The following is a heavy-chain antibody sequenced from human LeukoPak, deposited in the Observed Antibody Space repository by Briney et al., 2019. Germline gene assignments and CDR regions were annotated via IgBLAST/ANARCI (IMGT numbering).Heavy chain of an antibody. Sequence: AGGSLRLSCAASGFTFDDYGMSWVRQAPGKGLEWVSGINWNGGSTGYADSVKGRFTISRDNAKNSLYLQINSLRAEDTAVYYCARDRGYCSGGSCYYFGYWGQGTLVTVSS. D-gene: IGHD2-15*01. CDR3: ARDRGYCSGGSCYYFGY. V-gene: IGHV3-20*04. CDR2: INWNGGST. J-gene: IGHJ4*02. CDR1: GFTFDDYG.